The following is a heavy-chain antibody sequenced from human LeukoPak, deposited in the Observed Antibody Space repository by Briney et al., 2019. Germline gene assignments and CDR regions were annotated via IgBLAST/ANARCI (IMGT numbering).Heavy chain of an antibody. CDR2: ISYDGSNK. CDR1: GFPFSSYP. V-gene: IGHV3-30*04. J-gene: IGHJ6*03. CDR3: ARSLVGDYYYYTDV. D-gene: IGHD1-26*01. Sequence: GGSLRLSCAVSGFPFSSYPISWVRQPPGKGLEWVAVISYDGSNKYYADSVKGRFTISRDNSKNTLYLQMNSLRAEDTAVYYCARSLVGDYYYYTDVWGKGTTVTVSS.